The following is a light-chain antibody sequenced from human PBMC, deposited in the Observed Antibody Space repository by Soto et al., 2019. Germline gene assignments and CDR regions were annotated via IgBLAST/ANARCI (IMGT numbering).Light chain of an antibody. CDR3: TSYTSSSTLDV. J-gene: IGLJ1*01. V-gene: IGLV1-44*01. Sequence: QSVLTQPPSASGTPGQRVTISCSGSSSNIGTNTVNWYQQLPRTAPKLLIYSNDQRPSGVPDRFSGSKSGHTASLTISGLQSEDEADYFCTSYTSSSTLDVFGTGTKLTVL. CDR1: SSNIGTNT. CDR2: SND.